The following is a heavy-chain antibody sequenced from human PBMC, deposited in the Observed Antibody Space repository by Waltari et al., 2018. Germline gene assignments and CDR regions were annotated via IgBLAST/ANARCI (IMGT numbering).Heavy chain of an antibody. Sequence: QVQLQESGPGLVKPSQTLSLTCTVSGGSISRGGYYWSWDRQPPGKGLEWIGYIYYSGSTYYNPSLQSRVTISVDTSKNQFSLKLSSVTAADTAVYYCAAAGYYDSSGYSNDAFDIWGQGTMVTVSS. CDR1: GGSISRGGYY. J-gene: IGHJ3*02. CDR3: AAAGYYDSSGYSNDAFDI. CDR2: IYYSGST. V-gene: IGHV4-31*03. D-gene: IGHD3-22*01.